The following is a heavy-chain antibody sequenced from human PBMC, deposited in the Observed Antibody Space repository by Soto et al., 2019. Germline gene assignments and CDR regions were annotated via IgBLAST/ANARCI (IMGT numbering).Heavy chain of an antibody. Sequence: SLKGRFTISRDNAKNSLYLQMNSLRADDTAIYYCARDKSAAPYYWGQGTLVTVSS. V-gene: IGHV3-21*01. D-gene: IGHD6-13*01. CDR3: ARDKSAAPYY. J-gene: IGHJ4*02.